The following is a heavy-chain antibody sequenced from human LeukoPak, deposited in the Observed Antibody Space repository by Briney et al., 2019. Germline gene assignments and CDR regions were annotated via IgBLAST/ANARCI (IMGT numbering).Heavy chain of an antibody. CDR2: ISYDGSNK. V-gene: IGHV3-30*04. Sequence: GRSLRLSCAASGFTFSSYAMHWVRQAPGKGLEWVAVISYDGSNKYYADSVKGRFTISRDNSKNTLYLQMNSLRAEDTAVYYCAKGLTVTSSYWGQGTLVTVSS. J-gene: IGHJ4*02. CDR1: GFTFSSYA. D-gene: IGHD4-11*01. CDR3: AKGLTVTSSY.